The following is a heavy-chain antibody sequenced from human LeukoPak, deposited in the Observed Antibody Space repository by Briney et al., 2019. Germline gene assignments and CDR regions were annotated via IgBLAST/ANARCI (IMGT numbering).Heavy chain of an antibody. CDR2: IRYDGSNK. V-gene: IGHV3-30*02. J-gene: IGHJ4*02. CDR3: AKGRAIVVVPAAMDYFDY. CDR1: GFTFSSYG. D-gene: IGHD2-2*01. Sequence: GGSLRLSCAASGFTFSSYGMHWVRQAPGKGLEWAAFIRYDGSNKYYADSVKGRFTISRDNSKNTLYLQMNSLRAEDTAVYYCAKGRAIVVVPAAMDYFDYWGQGTLVTVSS.